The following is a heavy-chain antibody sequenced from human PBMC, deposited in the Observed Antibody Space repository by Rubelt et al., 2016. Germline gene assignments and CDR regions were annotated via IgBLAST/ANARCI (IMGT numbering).Heavy chain of an antibody. CDR3: AKDPDSGTYYFAFDI. V-gene: IGHV3-23*01. CDR1: GFTFSRNA. D-gene: IGHD1-26*01. J-gene: IGHJ3*02. CDR2: ISGSGDST. Sequence: EVQLLESGGGLVQPGGSLRLSCAASGFTFSRNAMNWVRQAPGKGLEWVSIISGSGDSTFYAEFVKGRVTISRDNSENTVHLQMNSLRVEDTALYYCAKDPDSGTYYFAFDIWGQGTMVTVSS.